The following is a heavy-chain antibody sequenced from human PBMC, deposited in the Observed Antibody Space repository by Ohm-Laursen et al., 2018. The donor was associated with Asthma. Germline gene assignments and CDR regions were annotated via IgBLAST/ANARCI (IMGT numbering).Heavy chain of an antibody. D-gene: IGHD6-13*01. J-gene: IGHJ5*02. V-gene: IGHV3-33*01. CDR3: ARGGGGIAAPFDP. Sequence: SLRLSCAASGFTFSSYGMHWVRQAPGKGLEWVAVIWYDGSNKYYADSVKGRFTISRDNSKNTLYLQMNSLRAEDTAVYYCARGGGGIAAPFDPWGQGTLVTVSS. CDR1: GFTFSSYG. CDR2: IWYDGSNK.